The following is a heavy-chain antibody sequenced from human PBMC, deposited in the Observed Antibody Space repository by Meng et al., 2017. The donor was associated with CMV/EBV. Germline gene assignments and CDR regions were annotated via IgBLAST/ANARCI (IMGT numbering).Heavy chain of an antibody. J-gene: IGHJ5*02. CDR1: GASVATDSYD. CDR2: IYNTGST. D-gene: IGHD2/OR15-2a*01. V-gene: IGHV4-61*01. Sequence: SETLSLTCTVSGASVATDSYDGGWIRQPPGKGLEWIGYIYNTGSTKYNPSLQTLVTVSVDTPKNQFSLKLSSVTAADTATYYCARETVSASCGIDPWGRGTLVTVSS. CDR3: ARETVSASCGIDP.